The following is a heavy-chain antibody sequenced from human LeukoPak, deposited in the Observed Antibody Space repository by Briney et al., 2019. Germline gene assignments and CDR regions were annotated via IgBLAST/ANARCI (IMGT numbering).Heavy chain of an antibody. D-gene: IGHD6-13*01. CDR1: RFTFSSYS. J-gene: IGHJ4*02. Sequence: GGSLRLSCAASRFTFSSYSMNWVRQAPGKGLEWVSSISSSSSYIYYADSVKGRFTISRDNAKNSLYLQMNSLRAEDTAVYYCARVGVFSSSWLLHWGQGTLVTVSS. V-gene: IGHV3-21*01. CDR3: ARVGVFSSSWLLH. CDR2: ISSSSSYI.